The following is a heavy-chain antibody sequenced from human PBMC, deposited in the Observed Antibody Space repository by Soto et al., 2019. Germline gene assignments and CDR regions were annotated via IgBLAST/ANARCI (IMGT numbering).Heavy chain of an antibody. CDR3: AKDKQWLATEGFAFDI. Sequence: GGSLRLSCAASGFTFSSYAMSWVRQAPGKGLEWVSAISGSGGSTYYADSVKGRFTISRDNSKNTLYLQMNSLRAEDTAVYYCAKDKQWLATEGFAFDIWGQGTMVTVSS. CDR1: GFTFSSYA. J-gene: IGHJ3*02. V-gene: IGHV3-23*01. CDR2: ISGSGGST. D-gene: IGHD6-19*01.